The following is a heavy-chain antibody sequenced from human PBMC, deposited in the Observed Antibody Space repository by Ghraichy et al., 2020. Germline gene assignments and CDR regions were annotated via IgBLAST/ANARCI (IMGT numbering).Heavy chain of an antibody. CDR1: GFTFSSYW. Sequence: GGSLRLSCAASGFTFSSYWMHWVRQAPGKGLVWVSRINSDGSSTSYADSVKGRFTISRDNAKNTLYLQMNSLRAEDTAVYYCAREDGDPRYCSSTSCYKGYFDLWGRGTLVTVSS. CDR2: INSDGSST. CDR3: AREDGDPRYCSSTSCYKGYFDL. V-gene: IGHV3-74*01. D-gene: IGHD2-2*02. J-gene: IGHJ2*01.